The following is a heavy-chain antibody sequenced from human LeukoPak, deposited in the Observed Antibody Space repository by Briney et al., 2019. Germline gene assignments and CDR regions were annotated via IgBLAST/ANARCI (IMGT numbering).Heavy chain of an antibody. CDR3: ARGVALAGSSTDAFDI. CDR1: GGSISSYY. Sequence: PSETLSLTCTVSGGSISSYYWSWIRKPAGKGLEWIGRIYTSGSTNYNPSLKSRVTMSVDTSKNQFSLKLSSVTAADTAVYYCARGVALAGSSTDAFDIWGQGTMVTVSS. CDR2: IYTSGST. J-gene: IGHJ3*02. V-gene: IGHV4-4*07. D-gene: IGHD1-26*01.